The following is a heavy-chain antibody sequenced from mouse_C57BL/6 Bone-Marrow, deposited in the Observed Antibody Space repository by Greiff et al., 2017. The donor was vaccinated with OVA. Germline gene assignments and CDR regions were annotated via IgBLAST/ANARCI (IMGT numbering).Heavy chain of an antibody. Sequence: QVQLKESGPELVKPGASVKISCKASGYAFSSSWLNWVKQRPGKGLEWIGRIYPGDGDTNYNGKFKGKATLTADKSSSTAYMELRSLTSEDSAVYFCARPAQATYFDYWGQGTTLTVSS. CDR1: GYAFSSSW. V-gene: IGHV1-82*01. J-gene: IGHJ2*01. D-gene: IGHD3-2*02. CDR3: ARPAQATYFDY. CDR2: IYPGDGDT.